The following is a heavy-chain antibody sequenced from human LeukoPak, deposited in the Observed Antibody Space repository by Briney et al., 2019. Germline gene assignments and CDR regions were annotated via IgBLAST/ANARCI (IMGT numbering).Heavy chain of an antibody. D-gene: IGHD3-22*01. CDR2: ISDSGGST. J-gene: IGHJ4*02. Sequence: GGSLRLSCAVSGITLSNYGMSWVRQAPGKGLEWVAGISDSGGSTNYADPVKGRFTISRDNPKNTLYLQMNSLRAEDTAVYFCAKRGVVIRVILVGFHKEAYYFDSWGQGALVTVSS. CDR1: GITLSNYG. V-gene: IGHV3-23*01. CDR3: AKRGVVIRVILVGFHKEAYYFDS.